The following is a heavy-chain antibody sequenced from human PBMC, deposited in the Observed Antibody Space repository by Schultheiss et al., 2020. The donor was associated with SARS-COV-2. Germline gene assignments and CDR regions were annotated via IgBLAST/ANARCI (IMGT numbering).Heavy chain of an antibody. J-gene: IGHJ4*02. D-gene: IGHD3-3*01. Sequence: GGSLRLSCAASGFTFSSYAMSWVRQAPGKGLEWVSVIYSGGSTYYADSVKGRFTISRDNSKNTLYLQMNSLRAEDTAVYYCAIEDGRYDFWSGYLRDYWGQGTLVTVSS. CDR3: AIEDGRYDFWSGYLRDY. V-gene: IGHV3-66*01. CDR1: GFTFSSYA. CDR2: IYSGGST.